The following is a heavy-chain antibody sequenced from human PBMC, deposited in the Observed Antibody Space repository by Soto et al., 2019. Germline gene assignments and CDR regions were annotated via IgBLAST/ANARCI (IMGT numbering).Heavy chain of an antibody. Sequence: SETLSLTCAVYGGSFSGYYWSWIRQPPGKGLEWIGEINHSGSTNYNPSLKSRVTISVDTSKNQFSLKLSSVTAADTAVYYCARVDSTTVTTNWFDPWGQGTLVTVSS. V-gene: IGHV4-34*01. CDR1: GGSFSGYY. J-gene: IGHJ5*02. D-gene: IGHD4-17*01. CDR2: INHSGST. CDR3: ARVDSTTVTTNWFDP.